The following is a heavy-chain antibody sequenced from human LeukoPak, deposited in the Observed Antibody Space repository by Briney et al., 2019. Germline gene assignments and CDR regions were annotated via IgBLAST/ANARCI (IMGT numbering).Heavy chain of an antibody. CDR2: INYSGST. CDR3: ARDADERYCSSTSCYRYYYMDV. V-gene: IGHV4-59*01. CDR1: GGSISSYY. J-gene: IGHJ6*03. D-gene: IGHD2-2*01. Sequence: SETLSLTCTVSGGSISSYYWSWIRQPPGKGLEWIGYINYSGSTNYNPSLKSRVTISVDTSKNQFSLKLSSVTAADTAVYYCARDADERYCSSTSCYRYYYMDVWGKGTTVTISS.